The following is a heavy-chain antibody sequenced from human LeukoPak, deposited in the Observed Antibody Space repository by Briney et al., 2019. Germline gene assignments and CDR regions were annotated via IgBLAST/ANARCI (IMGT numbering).Heavy chain of an antibody. CDR3: ARHGRHCSSSSCSLDD. Sequence: GESLKISCRGSGYSYTSYWVAWVRQMPGKGLEWMGMIYPGDSDTRYSPSFQGQVTFSADKSTSTAYLQWSSLKASDTAMYYCARHGRHCSSSSCSLDDWGQGTLVIVSS. CDR2: IYPGDSDT. V-gene: IGHV5-51*01. D-gene: IGHD2-2*01. J-gene: IGHJ4*02. CDR1: GYSYTSYW.